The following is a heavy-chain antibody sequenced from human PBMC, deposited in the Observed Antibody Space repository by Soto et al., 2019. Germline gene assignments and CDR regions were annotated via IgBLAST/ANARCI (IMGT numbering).Heavy chain of an antibody. Sequence: GGSLRLSCAASGFTFSSYGMHWVRQAPGKGLEWVAVISYDGSNKYYADSVKGRFTISRDNSKNTLYLQMNSLRAEDTAVYYCAKSFIAAAGKEGYFDYWGQGTLVTVS. CDR1: GFTFSSYG. CDR3: AKSFIAAAGKEGYFDY. V-gene: IGHV3-30*18. D-gene: IGHD6-13*01. CDR2: ISYDGSNK. J-gene: IGHJ4*02.